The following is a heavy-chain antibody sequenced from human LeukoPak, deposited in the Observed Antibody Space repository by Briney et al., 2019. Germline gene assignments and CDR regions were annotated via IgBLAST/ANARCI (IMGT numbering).Heavy chain of an antibody. J-gene: IGHJ4*02. CDR2: INPSGGST. CDR1: GYTFTSYY. Sequence: ASVKVSCKASGYTFTSYYMHWVRQAPGQGLEWMGIINPSGGSTSYAQKFQGRVTMTRDTSTSTVYMELSSLRSEDTVVYYCATSLGYSSGWYGGDYWGQGTLVTVSS. CDR3: ATSLGYSSGWYGGDY. D-gene: IGHD6-19*01. V-gene: IGHV1-46*01.